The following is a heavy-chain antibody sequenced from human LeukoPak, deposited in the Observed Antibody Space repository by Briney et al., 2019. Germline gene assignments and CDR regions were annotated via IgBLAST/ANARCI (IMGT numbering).Heavy chain of an antibody. Sequence: ASVKVSCKASGYTFTSYDINWVRQATGQGLEWMGWMNPNSGNTGYAQKLQGRVTMTRNTSISTAYMELSSLRSEDTAVYYCARGDRSFDAFDIWGQGTMVTVSS. V-gene: IGHV1-8*01. J-gene: IGHJ3*02. CDR2: MNPNSGNT. CDR1: GYTFTSYD. CDR3: ARGDRSFDAFDI. D-gene: IGHD3-22*01.